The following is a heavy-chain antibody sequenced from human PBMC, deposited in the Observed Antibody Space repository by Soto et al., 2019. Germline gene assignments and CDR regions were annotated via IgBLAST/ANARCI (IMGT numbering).Heavy chain of an antibody. CDR3: ARSSGWRQVVGYKYGLDV. CDR1: GFTVSDHY. Sequence: QVQLVESGGGLAKPGGSLRLSCAVSGFTVSDHYMTWIRQAPGKGLEWGSYISGSGTYTNYADSVKGRLIISRDIAKNSLWLKINRLRAEDTAVYYCARSSGWRQVVGYKYGLDVWGQGTAVTVSS. J-gene: IGHJ6*02. V-gene: IGHV3-11*06. D-gene: IGHD3-22*01. CDR2: ISGSGTYT.